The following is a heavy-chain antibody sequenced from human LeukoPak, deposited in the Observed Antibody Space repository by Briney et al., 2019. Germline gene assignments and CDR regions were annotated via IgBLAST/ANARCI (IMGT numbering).Heavy chain of an antibody. CDR2: ISFSSTTI. V-gene: IGHV3-48*01. J-gene: IGHJ3*02. D-gene: IGHD3-22*01. CDR1: GFTFSTYS. CDR3: ARDSPSVYYRLGAFDI. Sequence: GGSLRLSCAASGFTFSTYSMYWVRQAPGKGLEWVSYISFSSTTIYYADSVKGRFTISRDNDKNSLYLQMNTLRAEDTAVYYCARDSPSVYYRLGAFDIWGQGTMVTVSS.